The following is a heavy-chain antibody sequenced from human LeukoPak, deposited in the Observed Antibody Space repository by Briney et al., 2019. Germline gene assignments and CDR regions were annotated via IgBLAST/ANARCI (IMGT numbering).Heavy chain of an antibody. CDR2: ISYDGSNK. CDR1: GFTFSSYG. D-gene: IGHD3-16*01. J-gene: IGHJ6*03. V-gene: IGHV3-30*18. CDR3: AKGGGVYYYYYMGV. Sequence: GGSLRLSCAASGFTFSSYGMHWVRQAPGKGLEWVAVISYDGSNKYYADSVKGRFTISRDNSKNTLYLQMNSLRAEDTAVYYCAKGGGVYYYYYMGVWGKGTTVTVSS.